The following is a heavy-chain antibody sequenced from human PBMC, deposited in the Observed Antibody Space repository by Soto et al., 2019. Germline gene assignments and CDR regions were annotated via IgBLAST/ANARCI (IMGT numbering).Heavy chain of an antibody. J-gene: IGHJ4*02. CDR3: ARRGYSDGIDY. D-gene: IGHD5-18*01. CDR1: GFSLSTSGVG. V-gene: IGHV2-5*02. Sequence: QITLKESGPTLVKPTQTLTLTCTFAGFSLSTSGVGVGGIRQPPGKALEWLALIYWDDDKRYSPSLKSRLTITKDTSKNPVVLTMTNMDPVDTATYYCARRGYSDGIDYWGQGTLVTVSS. CDR2: IYWDDDK.